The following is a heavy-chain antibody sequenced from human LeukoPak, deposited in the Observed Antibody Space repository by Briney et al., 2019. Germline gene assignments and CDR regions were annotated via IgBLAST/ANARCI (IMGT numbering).Heavy chain of an antibody. CDR2: IYYSGST. CDR3: ARGITIFGVANRFEP. D-gene: IGHD3-3*01. CDR1: GGSISNDY. V-gene: IGHV4-59*01. Sequence: PSETLSLTCTVSGGSISNDYWSWIRQPPGKGLEWIGYIYYSGSTNYNPSLKSRVTISLDTSKNQFSLKLSSVTAADTAVYYCARGITIFGVANRFEPWGQGTLVTVSS. J-gene: IGHJ5*02.